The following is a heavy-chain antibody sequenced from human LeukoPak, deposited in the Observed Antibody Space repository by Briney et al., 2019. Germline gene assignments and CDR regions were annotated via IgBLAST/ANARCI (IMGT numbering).Heavy chain of an antibody. Sequence: GGSLRLSCAASGFTFSSYAMTWVRHAPGKGLDWVSTITGNDVSTYYADSVKGRFTISRDNSKNTLYLQMNSLRAGDTAVYYCAKVGGSYPNYYYYYMDVWGKGNTVTVSS. D-gene: IGHD1-26*01. J-gene: IGHJ6*03. CDR3: AKVGGSYPNYYYYYMDV. V-gene: IGHV3-23*01. CDR2: ITGNDVST. CDR1: GFTFSSYA.